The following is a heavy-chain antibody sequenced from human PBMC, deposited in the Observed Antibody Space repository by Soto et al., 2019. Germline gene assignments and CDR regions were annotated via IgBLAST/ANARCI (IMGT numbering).Heavy chain of an antibody. CDR2: ISNSGRTT. D-gene: IGHD3-16*01. CDR1: GFIFSDYY. J-gene: IGHJ4*02. Sequence: QVHLEESGGGLVKPGGSLRLSCTASGFIFSDYYMSWIRQAPGKGLEWVSDISNSGRTTHHADSVEGRFTISRDNAKDSLYLHMNSLRPEDSAIYYGARDHGGGGLTLEYWGQGTLVTVSS. V-gene: IGHV3-11*01. CDR3: ARDHGGGGLTLEY.